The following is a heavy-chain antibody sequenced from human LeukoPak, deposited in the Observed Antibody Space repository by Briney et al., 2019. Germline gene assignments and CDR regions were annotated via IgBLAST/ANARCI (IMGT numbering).Heavy chain of an antibody. J-gene: IGHJ5*02. CDR2: IYYSGST. Sequence: PSETLSLTCTVSGGSISSYYWSWIRQPPGKGLEWIGYIYYSGSTNYNPSLKSRVTISVDTSKNQFSLKLSSVTAADTAVYYCARALKGAYCGGDCYYNWFDPWGQGTLVTVSS. CDR1: GGSISSYY. V-gene: IGHV4-59*08. CDR3: ARALKGAYCGGDCYYNWFDP. D-gene: IGHD2-21*02.